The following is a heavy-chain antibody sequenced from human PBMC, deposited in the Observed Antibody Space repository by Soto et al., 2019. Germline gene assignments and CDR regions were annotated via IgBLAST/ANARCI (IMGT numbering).Heavy chain of an antibody. Sequence: ASVKVSCKASGYTFTSYGISWVRQAPGQGLEWMGWISAYNGNTNYAQKLQGRVTMTTDTSTSTAYMELRSLRSDDTAVYYCARDPSLWFGELLSSWFDPWGQGTLVTVSS. J-gene: IGHJ5*02. CDR3: ARDPSLWFGELLSSWFDP. V-gene: IGHV1-18*01. D-gene: IGHD3-10*01. CDR2: ISAYNGNT. CDR1: GYTFTSYG.